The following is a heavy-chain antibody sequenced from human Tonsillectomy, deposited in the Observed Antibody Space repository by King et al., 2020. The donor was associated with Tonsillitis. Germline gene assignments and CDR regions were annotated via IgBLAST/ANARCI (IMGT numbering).Heavy chain of an antibody. D-gene: IGHD3-16*01. V-gene: IGHV3-33*05. CDR3: VRGGKMLVGEDYYYYGMDV. Sequence: VQLVESGGGVVQPGRSLRLSCGASGFNFSTFGMHWVRQAPGRGLEWVALISYDGSDQYYADSVKGRFTISRDNSKHTLYLRMNFLRAEDTAMYYCVRGGKMLVGEDYYYYGMDVWGRETTVAVSS. J-gene: IGHJ6*02. CDR1: GFNFSTFG. CDR2: ISYDGSDQ.